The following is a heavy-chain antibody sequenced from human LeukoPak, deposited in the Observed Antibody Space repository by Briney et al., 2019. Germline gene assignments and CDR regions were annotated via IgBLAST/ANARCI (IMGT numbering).Heavy chain of an antibody. V-gene: IGHV3-7*03. CDR3: AKADTTVADGMDV. Sequence: GGSLRLSCAVSGFSISRNWMSWVRQAPGKGLEWVANIKQDGSEEYYVDSVKGRFTISRDNAKNSLSLQMNSLRAEDTAVYYCAKADTTVADGMDVWGQGTTVTVSS. CDR1: GFSISRNW. J-gene: IGHJ6*02. D-gene: IGHD4-23*01. CDR2: IKQDGSEE.